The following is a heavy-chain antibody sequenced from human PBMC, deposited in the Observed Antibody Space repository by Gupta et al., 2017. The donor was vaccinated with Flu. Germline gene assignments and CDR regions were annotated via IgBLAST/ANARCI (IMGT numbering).Heavy chain of an antibody. CDR3: ARTRGGRTNSIDMDV. D-gene: IGHD2-8*01. V-gene: IGHV5-51*01. CDR1: TNYW. CDR2: IYPGESDA. Sequence: TNYWIGWVRQMPGKGLEWMGLIYPGESDANYSPSFQGQVIISADNSINTAYLQWSSLKASDSAMYYCARTRGGRTNSIDMDVWGQGTTVTVSS. J-gene: IGHJ6*02.